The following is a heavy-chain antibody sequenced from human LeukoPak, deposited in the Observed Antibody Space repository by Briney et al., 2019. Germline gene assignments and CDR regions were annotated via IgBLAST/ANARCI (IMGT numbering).Heavy chain of an antibody. V-gene: IGHV1-8*03. D-gene: IGHD5-18*01. J-gene: IGHJ6*03. Sequence: AASVKVSCKASGYTFTSYDINWVRQATGQGLEWMGWMNPNSGNTGYAQKFQGRVTITRNTSISTAYMELSSLRSEDTAVYYCARGRGGRIRLWLYYYYYYMDVWGKGTTVTVSS. CDR1: GYTFTSYD. CDR2: MNPNSGNT. CDR3: ARGRGGRIRLWLYYYYYYMDV.